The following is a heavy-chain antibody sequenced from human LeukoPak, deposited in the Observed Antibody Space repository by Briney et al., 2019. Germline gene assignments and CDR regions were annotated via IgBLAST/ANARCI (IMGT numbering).Heavy chain of an antibody. CDR3: ARDPRYGGNSDAFDI. V-gene: IGHV1-46*01. CDR1: GYTFTSYY. CDR2: INPSGGGT. Sequence: ASLKLSCKASGYTFTSYYMHWVRQAPGQGLEWMGTINPSGGGTSYAHTLQGRVTMTRDTSTSTVYMELSSLRSEDTAVYYCARDPRYGGNSDAFDIWGQGTMVTVSS. D-gene: IGHD4-23*01. J-gene: IGHJ3*02.